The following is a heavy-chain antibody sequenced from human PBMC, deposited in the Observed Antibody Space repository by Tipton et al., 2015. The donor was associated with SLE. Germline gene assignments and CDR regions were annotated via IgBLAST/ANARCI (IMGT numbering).Heavy chain of an antibody. CDR2: INPSGGST. Sequence: QSGAEVKKPGASVKVSCKASGYTFTSYYMHWVRQAPGQGLEWMGIINPSGGSTSYAQKFQGRVTMTRDTSTSTVYMELSSLRSEDTAVYYCAAAPLGWTEAFDIWGQGTMVTVSS. V-gene: IGHV1-46*01. CDR3: AAAPLGWTEAFDI. D-gene: IGHD6-19*01. CDR1: GYTFTSYY. J-gene: IGHJ3*02.